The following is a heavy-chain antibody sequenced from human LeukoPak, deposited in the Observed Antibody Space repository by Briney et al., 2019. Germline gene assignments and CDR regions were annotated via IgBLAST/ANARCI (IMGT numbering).Heavy chain of an antibody. CDR3: ARGAKLTRWFDP. J-gene: IGHJ5*02. CDR1: GGSITSSTYY. D-gene: IGHD1-14*01. V-gene: IGHV4-39*07. Sequence: PSETLSLTCTVSGGSITSSTYYWGWVRQPPGKGLEWIGHMYYTGSTYHNPSLKSRVTTSVDTSKRQFSLKLSSVTAADTAVYYCARGAKLTRWFDPWGQGTLVTVSS. CDR2: MYYTGST.